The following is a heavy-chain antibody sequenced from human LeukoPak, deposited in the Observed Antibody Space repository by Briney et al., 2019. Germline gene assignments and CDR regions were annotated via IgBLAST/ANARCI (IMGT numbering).Heavy chain of an antibody. D-gene: IGHD3-22*01. J-gene: IGHJ4*02. V-gene: IGHV3-30*04. CDR3: ARQGTSGYHYLDY. CDR2: ISYDGSSK. CDR1: GFTFSTYA. Sequence: GGSLRLSCAASGFTFSTYAMHWVRQAPGKGLEWVALISYDGSSKYYADSVKGQFTISRDNSKNTLYLQMNSLRAEDTAVYWCARQGTSGYHYLDYWGQGTLVTVSS.